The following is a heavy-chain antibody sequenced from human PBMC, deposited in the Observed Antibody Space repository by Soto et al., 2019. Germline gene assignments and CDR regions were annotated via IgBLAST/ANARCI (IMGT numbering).Heavy chain of an antibody. CDR3: AKGRIAAADNYYGMDV. CDR2: ISWDGGST. J-gene: IGHJ6*02. V-gene: IGHV3-43*01. Sequence: GESLKISCAASGFTFDDYTMHWVRQAPGKGLEWVSLISWDGGSTYYADSVKGRFTISRDNSKNSLYLQMNSLRTEDTALYYCAKGRIAAADNYYGMDVWGQGTTVTVSS. D-gene: IGHD6-13*01. CDR1: GFTFDDYT.